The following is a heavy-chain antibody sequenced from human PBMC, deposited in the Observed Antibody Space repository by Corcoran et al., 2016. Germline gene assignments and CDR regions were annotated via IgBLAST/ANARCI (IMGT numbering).Heavy chain of an antibody. Sequence: QVQLVQSGAEVKKPGASVKVSCKASGYTFTSYYMHWVRQAHGQGLEWMGIINPSGGSTSYAQKFKGRVTMTRDTTTSTVYMELSSLRSEDTAASYCARDRAITLGGAPPATFDYWGQGTLVTVSS. D-gene: IGHD3-16*01. CDR3: ARDRAITLGGAPPATFDY. CDR2: INPSGGST. CDR1: GYTFTSYY. J-gene: IGHJ4*02. V-gene: IGHV1-46*01.